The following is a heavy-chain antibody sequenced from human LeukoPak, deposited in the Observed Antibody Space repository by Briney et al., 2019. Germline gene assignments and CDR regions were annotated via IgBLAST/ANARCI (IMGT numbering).Heavy chain of an antibody. J-gene: IGHJ4*02. CDR1: GDSISSGDYY. V-gene: IGHV4-30-4*01. D-gene: IGHD2-21*01. CDR2: IYYSGST. Sequence: SQTLSLTCIVSGDSISSGDYYWSWIRQPPGKGLEWIGYIYYSGSTYYNPSLKSRVAISVDTSKNQFSLKLSSVTAADTAVYYCASVVVRRYYFDYWGQGTLVTVSS. CDR3: ASVVVRRYYFDY.